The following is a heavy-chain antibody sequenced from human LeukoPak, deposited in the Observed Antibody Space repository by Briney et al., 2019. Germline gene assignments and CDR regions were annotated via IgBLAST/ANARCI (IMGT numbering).Heavy chain of an antibody. CDR3: ARDGGYSGSYYSAFDI. CDR2: IYYSGST. D-gene: IGHD1-26*01. J-gene: IGHJ3*02. Sequence: SETLSLTCTVSGGSISSYYWSWIRQPPGKGLEWIGYIYYSGSTNYNPSLKSRVTISVDTSKNQFSLKLSSVTAADTAVYYCARDGGYSGSYYSAFDIWGQGTMVTVSS. CDR1: GGSISSYY. V-gene: IGHV4-59*01.